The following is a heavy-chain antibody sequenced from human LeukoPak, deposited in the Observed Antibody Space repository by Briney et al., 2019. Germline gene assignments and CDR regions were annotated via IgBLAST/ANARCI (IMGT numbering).Heavy chain of an antibody. J-gene: IGHJ4*02. Sequence: SETLSLTCTVSGGSISSSSYYWGWIRQPPGKGLEWIGSIYYSGSTYYNPSLKSRVTISVDTSKNQFSLKLSSVTAADTAVYYCAREPPALAAAGDYWGQGTLVTVSS. CDR2: IYYSGST. CDR3: AREPPALAAAGDY. V-gene: IGHV4-39*07. D-gene: IGHD6-13*01. CDR1: GGSISSSSYY.